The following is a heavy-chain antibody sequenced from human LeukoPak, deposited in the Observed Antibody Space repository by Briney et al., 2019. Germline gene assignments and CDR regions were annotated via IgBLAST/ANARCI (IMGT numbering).Heavy chain of an antibody. CDR2: INPNSGGT. J-gene: IGHJ6*02. D-gene: IGHD3-10*01. CDR1: GYTFTGYY. V-gene: IGHV1-2*02. Sequence: ASVKVSCKASGYTFTGYYMHWVRQAPGQGLEWMGWINPNSGGTNYAQKFRGRVTMTRDTSISTAYMELSRLRSDDTAVYYCARGAYGSGSYRYYYYGMDVWGQGTTVTVSS. CDR3: ARGAYGSGSYRYYYYGMDV.